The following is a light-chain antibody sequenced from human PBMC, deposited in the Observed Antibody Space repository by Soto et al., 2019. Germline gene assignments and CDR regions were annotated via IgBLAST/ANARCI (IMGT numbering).Light chain of an antibody. J-gene: IGKJ1*01. CDR3: QQNNSYSEA. Sequence: ASRNIRSDLDGSQQKPVQAPPXXIYAASNLQSGIPSRCRGSRSGTEFTLTLSSLQPEDFATYYCQQNNSYSEAFGQGTKVDI. CDR2: AAS. V-gene: IGKV1-17*01. CDR1: RNIRSD.